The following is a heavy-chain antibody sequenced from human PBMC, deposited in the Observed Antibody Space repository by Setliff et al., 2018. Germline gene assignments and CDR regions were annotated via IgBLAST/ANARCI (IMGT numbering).Heavy chain of an antibody. V-gene: IGHV1-69*06. CDR1: GGTFSSYA. D-gene: IGHD4-4*01. CDR3: ARALLPIYDYSNYEEENYAFDI. CDR2: VIPIFGTA. Sequence: SVKVSCKASGGTFSSYAISWVRQAPGQGLEWMGRVIPIFGTANYAQKFQGRVTITADKSTSTAYMELSSLRSEDTAVYYCARALLPIYDYSNYEEENYAFDIWGQGTMVTVSS. J-gene: IGHJ3*02.